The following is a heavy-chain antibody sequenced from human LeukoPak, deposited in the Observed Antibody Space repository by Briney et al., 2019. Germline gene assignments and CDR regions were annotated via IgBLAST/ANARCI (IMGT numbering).Heavy chain of an antibody. Sequence: PSETLSLTCTVSGGSISSYYWSWIRQPPGKGLGWIGEINHSGSTNYNPSLKSRVTISVDTSKNQFSLKLSSVTAADTAVYYCARVARGYYDSSGYPLLWGQGTLVTVSS. CDR1: GGSISSYY. CDR2: INHSGST. CDR3: ARVARGYYDSSGYPLL. V-gene: IGHV4-34*01. J-gene: IGHJ4*02. D-gene: IGHD3-22*01.